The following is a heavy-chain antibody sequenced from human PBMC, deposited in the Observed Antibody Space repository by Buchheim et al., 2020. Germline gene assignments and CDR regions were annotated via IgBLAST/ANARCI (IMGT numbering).Heavy chain of an antibody. CDR1: GFTFRNYW. CDR2: IKPDGSEK. CDR3: ATDDTGPYYLDY. Sequence: EVQLVESGGGLVQPGGSLRLSCAPSGFTFRNYWMSWVRQGPGKGLEWVANIKPDGSEKYYLDSVKGRFTISRDNAKNLLYLEMNSLRAEDTALYYCATDDTGPYYLDYWGQGSL. J-gene: IGHJ4*02. D-gene: IGHD2-8*02. V-gene: IGHV3-7*01.